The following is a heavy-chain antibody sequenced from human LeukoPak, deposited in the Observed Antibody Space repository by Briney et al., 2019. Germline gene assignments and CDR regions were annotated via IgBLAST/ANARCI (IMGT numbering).Heavy chain of an antibody. V-gene: IGHV3-48*04. CDR1: GFTFSSYS. Sequence: GGSLRLSCAVSGFTFSSYSMNWVRQAPGKGLEWVSYISSSSSTIYYADSVKGRFTISRDNAKNSLYLQMNSLRAEDTAVYYCARARDSSSSAPLFDSWCQGTLVTVSS. D-gene: IGHD6-6*01. CDR2: ISSSSSTI. CDR3: ARARDSSSSAPLFDS. J-gene: IGHJ4*02.